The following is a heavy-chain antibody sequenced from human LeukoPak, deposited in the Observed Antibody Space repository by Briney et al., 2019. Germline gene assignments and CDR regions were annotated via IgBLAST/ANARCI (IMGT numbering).Heavy chain of an antibody. CDR3: AKVVGCSNNCFRTHDY. Sequence: PGGSLRLSCVASGFSFSDSVMSWFRQAPGKGLEWVSAISGDGGVTYYAASVKGRFTISRDNSKNAVYLQMNSLRAEDTATYYCAKVVGCSNNCFRTHDYWGQGTLVTVSS. CDR2: ISGDGGVT. J-gene: IGHJ4*02. V-gene: IGHV3-23*01. D-gene: IGHD2-8*01. CDR1: GFSFSDSV.